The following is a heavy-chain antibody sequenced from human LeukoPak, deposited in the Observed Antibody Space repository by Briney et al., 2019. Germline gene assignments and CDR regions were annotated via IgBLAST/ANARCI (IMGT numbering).Heavy chain of an antibody. CDR2: INPSGTT. CDR3: ARVSLGYCSGGTCYFQDH. J-gene: IGHJ4*02. D-gene: IGHD2-15*01. CDR1: GYTFTSYY. V-gene: IGHV1-46*01. Sequence: ASVKVSCKASGYTFTSYYMHWVRQAPGQGLEWMGIINPSGTTNFAQKFQGRVTMTRGTSISTAYMELSSLTSEDTAVYYCARVSLGYCSGGTCYFQDHWGQGTLVTVSS.